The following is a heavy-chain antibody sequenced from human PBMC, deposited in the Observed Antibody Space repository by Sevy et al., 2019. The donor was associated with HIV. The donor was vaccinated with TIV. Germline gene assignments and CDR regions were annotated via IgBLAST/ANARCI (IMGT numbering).Heavy chain of an antibody. Sequence: SETLSLTCAVYGGSFSGYYWSWIRQPPGMGLEWIGEINHSGSTNYNPSLKSRVTISVDTSKNQFSLKLSSVTAADTAVYYCARLRFLEWLLPYYGMDVWGQWTTVTVSS. CDR1: GGSFSGYY. V-gene: IGHV4-34*01. CDR3: ARLRFLEWLLPYYGMDV. D-gene: IGHD3-3*01. CDR2: INHSGST. J-gene: IGHJ6*02.